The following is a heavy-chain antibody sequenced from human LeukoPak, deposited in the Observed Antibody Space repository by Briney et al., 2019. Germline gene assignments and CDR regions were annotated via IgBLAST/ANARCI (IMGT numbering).Heavy chain of an antibody. Sequence: SETLSLTCTVSGGPISSSSYYWGWIRQPPGKGLEWIGSIYYSGSTYYNPSLKSRVTISVDTSKNQFSLKLSSVTAADTAVYYCAREAYDSSGYIKASYPPHLDYWGQGTLVTVSS. CDR2: IYYSGST. V-gene: IGHV4-39*07. J-gene: IGHJ4*02. CDR3: AREAYDSSGYIKASYPPHLDY. CDR1: GGPISSSSYY. D-gene: IGHD3-22*01.